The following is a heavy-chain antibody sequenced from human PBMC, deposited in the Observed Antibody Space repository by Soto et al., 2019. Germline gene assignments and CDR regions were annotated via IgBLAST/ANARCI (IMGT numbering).Heavy chain of an antibody. CDR3: ARGTVEVVVAPITTDV. CDR1: GFTFSSYA. J-gene: IGHJ6*02. CDR2: ISYDGSNK. V-gene: IGHV3-30-3*01. Sequence: GGSLRLSCAASGFTFSSYAMHWVRQAPGKGLEWVAVISYDGSNKYYADSEKGRFTISRDNSKNTLYLQMNSLRAEDTAVYYCARGTVEVVVAPITTDVWGQGPTVTVSS. D-gene: IGHD2-15*01.